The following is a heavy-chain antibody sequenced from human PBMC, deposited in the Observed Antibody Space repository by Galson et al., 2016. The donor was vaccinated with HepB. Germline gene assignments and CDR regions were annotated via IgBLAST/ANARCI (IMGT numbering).Heavy chain of an antibody. D-gene: IGHD6-13*01. CDR3: IMGRRGSWDGAFEN. CDR1: GFTFSDAW. J-gene: IGHJ3*02. V-gene: IGHV3-15*01. Sequence: SLRLSCAVSGFTFSDAWMTWIRQVSGKGLEWIGRVKDKTQGVATDYAAPVKDRFSISRDDSTNTLYLQMSSLQTEETAGYYGIMGRRGSWDGAFENWGQGTLVTVSS. CDR2: VKDKTQGVAT.